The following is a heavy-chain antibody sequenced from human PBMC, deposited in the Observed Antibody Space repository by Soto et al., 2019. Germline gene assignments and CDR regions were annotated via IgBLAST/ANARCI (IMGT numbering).Heavy chain of an antibody. CDR1: GFTFSRYA. CDR3: ARDGDPYYYDSSAYSGEKGLFDY. Sequence: QVQLVESGGGVVQPGRSLRLSCAASGFTFSRYAMHWVRQAPGKGLEWVAVISYDGSNKYYADSVRGRFTISRDNSKNTLYLQMNSLRAEDTAVYYSARDGDPYYYDSSAYSGEKGLFDYWGHGTLVTVSS. D-gene: IGHD3-22*01. CDR2: ISYDGSNK. V-gene: IGHV3-30-3*01. J-gene: IGHJ4*01.